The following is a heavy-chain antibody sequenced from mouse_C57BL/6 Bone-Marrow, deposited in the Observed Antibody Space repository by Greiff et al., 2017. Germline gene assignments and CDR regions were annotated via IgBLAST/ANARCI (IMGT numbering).Heavy chain of an antibody. Sequence: QVQPQQSGPALVKPGASVKISCKASGYALSSSWMNWVKQRPGKGLEWIGRIYPGDGDTNYNGKFKGKATLTADKSSSTAYMQLSSLTSEDSAVYFCASITTVVATNYWGQGTTLTVSS. CDR3: ASITTVVATNY. CDR1: GYALSSSW. J-gene: IGHJ2*01. CDR2: IYPGDGDT. D-gene: IGHD1-1*01. V-gene: IGHV1-82*01.